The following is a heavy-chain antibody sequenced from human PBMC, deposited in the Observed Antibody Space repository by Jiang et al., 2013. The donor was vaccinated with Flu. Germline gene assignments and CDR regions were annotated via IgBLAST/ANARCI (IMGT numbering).Heavy chain of an antibody. CDR2: ISSSGSTI. Sequence: EVQLLESGGGLVQPGGSLRLSCAASGFTFSSYEMNWVRQAPGKGLEWVSYISSSGSTIYYADSVKGRFTISRDNAKNSLYLQMNSLRAEDTAVYYCARDFTGSVLEMATGGFDYWGQGTLVTVSS. CDR1: GFTFSSYE. V-gene: IGHV3-48*03. CDR3: ARDFTGSVLEMATGGFDY. J-gene: IGHJ4*02. D-gene: IGHD5-24*01.